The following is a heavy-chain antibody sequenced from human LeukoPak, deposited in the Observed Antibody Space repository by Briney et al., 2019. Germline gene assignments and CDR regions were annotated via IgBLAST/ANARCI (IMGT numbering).Heavy chain of an antibody. V-gene: IGHV3-23*01. Sequence: GGSLRLSFAASGFSTHAMSWVRQAPGKGLEWVSSISGGGGSTYYADSVKGRFTISRDNSKNTLYLQMNSLRAEDTAVYYCAKGPYGDLDYWGQGTLVTVSS. CDR1: GFSTHA. CDR3: AKGPYGDLDY. CDR2: ISGGGGST. J-gene: IGHJ4*02. D-gene: IGHD4-17*01.